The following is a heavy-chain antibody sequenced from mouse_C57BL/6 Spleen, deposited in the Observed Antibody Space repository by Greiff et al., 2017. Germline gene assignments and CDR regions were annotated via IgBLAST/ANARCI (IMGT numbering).Heavy chain of an antibody. Sequence: VQLVQPGAELVKPGASVKLSCTASGFTFTSYWMQWVKQRPGQGLEWIGEIDPSDSYTNYTQKFKGKATLTVDTSSSTSYMQLSSLTSEDSAVYYCARAETRYAMDYWGQGTSVTVSS. CDR2: IDPSDSYT. J-gene: IGHJ4*01. CDR3: ARAETRYAMDY. V-gene: IGHV1-50*01. CDR1: GFTFTSYW.